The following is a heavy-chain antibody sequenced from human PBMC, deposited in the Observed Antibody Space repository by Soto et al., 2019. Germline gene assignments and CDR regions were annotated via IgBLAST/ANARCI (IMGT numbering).Heavy chain of an antibody. Sequence: QVQLQESGPGLVKPSETLSLTCTVSGGSSSSYYWSWIRQPPGKGLEWIGYMNNIGRTNYNPSLKSRVTISLDTSKNQFSLKVRSVIAADTAVYYCARSFCSAAVRCNWFDPWGQGTLVTVSS. J-gene: IGHJ5*02. V-gene: IGHV4-59*01. CDR2: MNNIGRT. CDR3: ARSFCSAAVRCNWFDP. D-gene: IGHD2-15*01. CDR1: GGSSSSYY.